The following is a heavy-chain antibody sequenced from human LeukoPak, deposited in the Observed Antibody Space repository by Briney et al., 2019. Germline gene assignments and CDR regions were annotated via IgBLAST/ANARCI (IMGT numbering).Heavy chain of an antibody. Sequence: GGSLRLSCSASGFTFSSYAMHWVRQAPGKGLEYVSAISSNGGSTYYADSVKGRFTISRDNSKNTLYLQMSSLRAEDTAVYYCVKTTAYYYDSSGYYVYWGQGTLVTVSS. J-gene: IGHJ4*02. CDR1: GFTFSSYA. V-gene: IGHV3-64D*09. CDR3: VKTTAYYYDSSGYYVY. D-gene: IGHD3-22*01. CDR2: ISSNGGST.